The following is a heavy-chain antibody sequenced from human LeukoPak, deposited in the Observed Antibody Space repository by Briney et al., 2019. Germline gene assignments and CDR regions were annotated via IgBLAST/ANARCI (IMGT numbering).Heavy chain of an antibody. CDR2: ISAYNGNT. Sequence: ASVKVSCKTSGYSFPTYGISWVRQAPGQGLEWMGWISAYNGNTNYAQKLQGRVTMTTDTSTSTAYMELRSLRSDDTAVYYCARGEEYCSSTSCYRAFYYWGQGTLVTVSS. CDR3: ARGEEYCSSTSCYRAFYY. V-gene: IGHV1-18*01. J-gene: IGHJ4*02. CDR1: GYSFPTYG. D-gene: IGHD2-2*01.